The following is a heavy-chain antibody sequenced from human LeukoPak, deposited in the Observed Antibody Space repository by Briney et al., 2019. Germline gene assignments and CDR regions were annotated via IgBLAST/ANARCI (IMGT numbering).Heavy chain of an antibody. CDR1: GFTFINYA. CDR2: ISISGSTI. CDR3: ARGGSSGYYYNAFDI. Sequence: GGSLRLSCVTSGFTFINYAMTWVRQAPGEGLQWVSYISISGSTIYADPVKGRFTISRDNAKNSVHLQMNSLTAEDTAVHYCARGGSSGYYYNAFDIWGQGTVVTASS. J-gene: IGHJ3*02. V-gene: IGHV3-48*03. D-gene: IGHD3-22*01.